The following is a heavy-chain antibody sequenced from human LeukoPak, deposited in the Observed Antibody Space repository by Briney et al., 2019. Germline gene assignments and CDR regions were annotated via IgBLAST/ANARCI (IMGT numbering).Heavy chain of an antibody. J-gene: IGHJ4*02. CDR1: GLTFSNYW. V-gene: IGHV3-7*01. Sequence: GGSLRLSCAASGLTFSNYWMSWVRQGPGKGLEWVANIKQDGSEKYYIDSVKGRFTISRDNAKNSVYLQMNSLRAEDTAVYYCAKDHRAYCGGDCVDFDYWGQGTLVTVSS. D-gene: IGHD2-21*02. CDR2: IKQDGSEK. CDR3: AKDHRAYCGGDCVDFDY.